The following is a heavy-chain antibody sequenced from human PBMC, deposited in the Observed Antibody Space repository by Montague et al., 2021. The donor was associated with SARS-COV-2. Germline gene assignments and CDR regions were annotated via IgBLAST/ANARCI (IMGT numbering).Heavy chain of an antibody. D-gene: IGHD6-13*01. CDR2: VTHSGNT. J-gene: IGHJ4*02. V-gene: IGHV4-34*01. CDR3: ARGPLHGGAAVTPFDL. CDR1: GGSFSGYC. Sequence: SETLSLTCAVYGGSFSGYCWSWIRQPPGKGLEWIGEVTHSGNTNYNPSLKSPVTISLDTSNNHFSLKLSSVTAADTAVYYCARGPLHGGAAVTPFDLWGQGTLVTVSS.